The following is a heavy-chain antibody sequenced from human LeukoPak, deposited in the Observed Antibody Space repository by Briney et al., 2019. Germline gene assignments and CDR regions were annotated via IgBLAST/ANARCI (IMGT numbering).Heavy chain of an antibody. V-gene: IGHV4-34*01. J-gene: IGHJ5*02. D-gene: IGHD4-17*01. CDR2: INHSGST. CDR3: ARGARFLYGDYANVGRNWFDP. Sequence: SETLSLTCAVYGGSFSGYYWSWIRQPPGKGLEWIGEINHSGSTNYNPSLKSRVTISVDTSKNQFSLKLSSVTAADTAVYYCARGARFLYGDYANVGRNWFDPWGQGTLVTVSS. CDR1: GGSFSGYY.